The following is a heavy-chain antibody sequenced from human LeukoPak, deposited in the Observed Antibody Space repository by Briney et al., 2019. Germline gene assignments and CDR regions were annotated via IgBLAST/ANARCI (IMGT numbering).Heavy chain of an antibody. V-gene: IGHV1-18*04. CDR1: GYTFTSYG. CDR3: ARRVELRSFAWLSFFLDY. J-gene: IGHJ4*02. Sequence: GASVKVSCKASGYTFTSYGISWVRQAPGQGLEWMGWISAYNGNTNYAQKLQGRVTMTTDTSTSTAYMEMRRLRSDDTAVYYCARRVELRSFAWLSFFLDYWGQGTLVTVSS. D-gene: IGHD3-9*01. CDR2: ISAYNGNT.